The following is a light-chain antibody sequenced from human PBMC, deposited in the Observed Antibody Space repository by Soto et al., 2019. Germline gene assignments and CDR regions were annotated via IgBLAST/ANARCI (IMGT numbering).Light chain of an antibody. V-gene: IGKV3-20*01. CDR1: QSVRSS. CDR3: QQYGSSSWT. Sequence: EIVLTQSPATLSLSPGERATLSCRASQSVRSSLAWYQQQTGQAPRLLIYGASSRATGIPDRFSGSGSGTDFTLTISRLEPEDFAVYYCQQYGSSSWTFGQGTKVDIK. J-gene: IGKJ1*01. CDR2: GAS.